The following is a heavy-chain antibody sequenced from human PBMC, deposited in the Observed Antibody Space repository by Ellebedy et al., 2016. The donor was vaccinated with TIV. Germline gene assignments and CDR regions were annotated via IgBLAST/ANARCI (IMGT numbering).Heavy chain of an antibody. CDR1: GGSISGSTYY. CDR3: ARDSTSVSRFGY. D-gene: IGHD6-6*01. J-gene: IGHJ4*02. CDR2: IYYTGST. Sequence: MPSETLSLTCTVSGGSISGSTYYWGWIRQPPGKGLEWIGTIYYTGSTYYNPSLKSRITISIDTSKNQFSLNLSSVTAADTAVYYCARDSTSVSRFGYWGPGTLVTVST. V-gene: IGHV4-39*07.